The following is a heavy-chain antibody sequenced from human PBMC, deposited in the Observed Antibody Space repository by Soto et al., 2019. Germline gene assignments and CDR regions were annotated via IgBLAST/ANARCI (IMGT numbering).Heavy chain of an antibody. J-gene: IGHJ4*02. CDR2: IRSKANSYAT. V-gene: IGHV3-73*01. CDR1: GFTFSGSA. Sequence: GGSLRLSCAASGFTFSGSAMHWVRQASGKGLEWVGRIRSKANSYATAYVASVKGRFTISRDDSKNTAYLQMNSLKTEDTAVYYCTRWTVAAAGLFDYWGQGTLVTVSS. CDR3: TRWTVAAAGLFDY. D-gene: IGHD6-13*01.